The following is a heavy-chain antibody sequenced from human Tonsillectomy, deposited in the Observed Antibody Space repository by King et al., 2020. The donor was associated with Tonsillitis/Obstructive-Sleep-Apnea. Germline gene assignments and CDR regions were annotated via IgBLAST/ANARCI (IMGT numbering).Heavy chain of an antibody. CDR2: ISAYNGNT. D-gene: IGHD5-18*01. Sequence: VQLVESGAEVKKPGASVKVSCKASGYTFTNYGLSWVRQAPGQGLEWMGWISAYNGNTNYAQKLQGRVTMTTDTSTSTAYMELRSLRSDDTAVYYCARVNVDTPMVVHYYYRMDVWGQGTTVTVSS. J-gene: IGHJ6*02. CDR1: GYTFTNYG. CDR3: ARVNVDTPMVVHYYYRMDV. V-gene: IGHV1-18*01.